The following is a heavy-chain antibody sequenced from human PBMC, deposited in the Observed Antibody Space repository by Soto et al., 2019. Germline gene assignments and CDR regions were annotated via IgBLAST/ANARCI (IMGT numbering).Heavy chain of an antibody. CDR2: ISAYNGNT. CDR3: ARLGYCSGGSCFRTDYYYYGMDV. D-gene: IGHD2-15*01. J-gene: IGHJ6*02. CDR1: GYTFTSYG. V-gene: IGHV1-18*01. Sequence: ASVKVSCKASGYTFTSYGISWVRQAPGQGLEWMGWISAYNGNTNYAQKLQGRVTMTTDTSTSTAYMELRSLRSDDTAVYYCARLGYCSGGSCFRTDYYYYGMDVWGQGTTVTVSS.